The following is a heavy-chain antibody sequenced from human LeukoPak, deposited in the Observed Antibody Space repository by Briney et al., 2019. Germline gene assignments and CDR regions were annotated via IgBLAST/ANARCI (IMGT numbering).Heavy chain of an antibody. CDR3: AKSGYSPYYFDS. D-gene: IGHD3-3*01. J-gene: IGHJ4*02. CDR2: ISGSSSYI. Sequence: GGSLRLSCAASGVTFSSYSMSWVRQAPGKGLEWVLSISGSSSYIYYADSVKGRFTISRDNAKNSLYLQMDSLRAEDTAVYYCAKSGYSPYYFDSWGQGTLVTVSS. V-gene: IGHV3-21*01. CDR1: GVTFSSYS.